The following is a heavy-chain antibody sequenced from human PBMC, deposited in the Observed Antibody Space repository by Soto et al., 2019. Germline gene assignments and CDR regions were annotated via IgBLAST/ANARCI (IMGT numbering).Heavy chain of an antibody. CDR3: ARYLSTGGPLRASDS. CDR1: GYTFTSYG. CDR2: ISAYNGNT. V-gene: IGHV1-18*01. J-gene: IGHJ5*01. D-gene: IGHD3-16*01. Sequence: ASVKVSCKASGYTFTSYGISWVRQAPGQGLEWMGWISAYNGNTNYAQKLQGRVTMTTDTSTSTAYMELRSLRSDDTAVYYCARYLSTGGPLRASDSWGQGTLVPISS.